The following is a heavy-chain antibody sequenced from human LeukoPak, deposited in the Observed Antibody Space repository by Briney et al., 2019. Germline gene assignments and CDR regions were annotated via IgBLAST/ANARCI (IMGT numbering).Heavy chain of an antibody. J-gene: IGHJ5*02. D-gene: IGHD3-10*01. V-gene: IGHV3-23*01. Sequence: PGGSLRLSCAASGFTFSSYAMSWVRQAPGKGLEWVSAISGSGGGTYYADSVKGRFTISRDNSKNTLYLQMNSLRAEDTAVYYCAKGRSAVLLWFGEFSWGQGTLVTVSS. CDR2: ISGSGGGT. CDR1: GFTFSSYA. CDR3: AKGRSAVLLWFGEFS.